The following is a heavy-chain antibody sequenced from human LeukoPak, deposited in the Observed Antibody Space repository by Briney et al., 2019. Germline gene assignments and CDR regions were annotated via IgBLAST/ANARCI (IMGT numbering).Heavy chain of an antibody. CDR1: GFTFSSYA. V-gene: IGHV3-48*03. CDR3: ARDPPDY. CDR2: ILNSGTTT. Sequence: GGSLRLSCAASGFTFSSYALSWVRQPPGKGLEWVSYILNSGTTTYYADSVKGRFTISRDNAKNSLYLQMNSLRAEDTGVYYCARDPPDYWGQGILVTVSS. J-gene: IGHJ4*02.